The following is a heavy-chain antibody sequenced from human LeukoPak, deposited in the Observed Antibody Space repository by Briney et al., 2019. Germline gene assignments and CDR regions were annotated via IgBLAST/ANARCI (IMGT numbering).Heavy chain of an antibody. CDR1: GFTFSRYA. CDR2: ISGSGGNT. Sequence: GGSLRLSCAASGFTFSRYAMSWVRQAPGKGLEWVSAISGSGGNTYYADSVKGRFTISRDNSKNTLYLQMNSLRAEDTAVYWGVVVPAAIGFDYWGQGTLVTVSS. V-gene: IGHV3-23*01. J-gene: IGHJ4*02. CDR3: VVVPAAIGFDY. D-gene: IGHD2-2*01.